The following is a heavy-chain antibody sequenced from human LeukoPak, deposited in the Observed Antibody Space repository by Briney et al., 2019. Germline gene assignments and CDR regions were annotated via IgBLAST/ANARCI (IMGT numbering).Heavy chain of an antibody. J-gene: IGHJ4*02. D-gene: IGHD4-17*01. CDR1: GYTFTSYA. V-gene: IGHV7-4-1*02. Sequence: ASVKVSCKASGYTFTSYAMNWVRQAPGQGLERMGWINTNTGNPTYAQGFTGRFVFSLDTSVNTAYLQISSLKAEDTAVYYCAREWPTTVTRFDYWGQGTLVTVSS. CDR2: INTNTGNP. CDR3: AREWPTTVTRFDY.